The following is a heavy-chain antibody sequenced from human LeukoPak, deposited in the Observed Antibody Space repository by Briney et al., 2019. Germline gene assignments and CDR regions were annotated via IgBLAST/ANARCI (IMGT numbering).Heavy chain of an antibody. Sequence: PGGSLRLSCAASGYTFSDYYMSWIRQAPGKGLEGVSYISSSGSTIYYADSVKGRFTISRDNAKNSLYLQMNSLRAEDTAVYYCAREAYSSSWSYFDYWGQGTLVTVSS. CDR1: GYTFSDYY. CDR3: AREAYSSSWSYFDY. D-gene: IGHD6-13*01. V-gene: IGHV3-11*01. J-gene: IGHJ4*02. CDR2: ISSSGSTI.